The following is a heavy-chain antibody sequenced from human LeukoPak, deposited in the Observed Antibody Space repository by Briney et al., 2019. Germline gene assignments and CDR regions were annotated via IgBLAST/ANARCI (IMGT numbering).Heavy chain of an antibody. CDR1: GGSISSGSYY. CDR3: ARVASSQYYYYYYYMDV. V-gene: IGHV4-61*02. D-gene: IGHD6-13*01. Sequence: SQTLSLTCTVSGGSISSGSYYWSWIRQPAGKGLEWIGRIYTSGSTNYNPSLKSRVTISVDTSKNQFSLKLSPVTAADTAVYYCARVASSQYYYYYYYMDVWGKGTTVTVSS. J-gene: IGHJ6*03. CDR2: IYTSGST.